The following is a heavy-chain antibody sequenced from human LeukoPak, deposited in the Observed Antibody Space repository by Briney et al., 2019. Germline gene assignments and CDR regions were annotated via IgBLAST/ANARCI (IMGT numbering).Heavy chain of an antibody. CDR1: GFMFSRYG. V-gene: IGHV3-23*01. Sequence: GGSLRLSCAASGFMFSRYGMNWVRQAPGKGLEWVSAVSSGASSTYYADSVRGRFTISRDNSKNTLYLQMNSLSADDTAVYYCAKDARGSEGFWGQGTLVTVSS. CDR3: AKDARGSEGF. CDR2: VSSGASST. D-gene: IGHD3-10*01. J-gene: IGHJ4*02.